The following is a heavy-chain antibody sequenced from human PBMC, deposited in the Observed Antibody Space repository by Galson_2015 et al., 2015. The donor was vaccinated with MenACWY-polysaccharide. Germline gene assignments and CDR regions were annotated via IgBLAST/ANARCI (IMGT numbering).Heavy chain of an antibody. CDR1: GFTFSSYG. Sequence: SLRLSCAASGFTFSSYGMHWVRQAPGKGLEWVAVISYDGSNKYYADSVKGRFTISRDNSKNTLYLQMNSLRAEDTAVYYCAKANRATVIGYMDVWGKGTTVTVSS. CDR3: AKANRATVIGYMDV. D-gene: IGHD1-14*01. V-gene: IGHV3-30*18. CDR2: ISYDGSNK. J-gene: IGHJ6*03.